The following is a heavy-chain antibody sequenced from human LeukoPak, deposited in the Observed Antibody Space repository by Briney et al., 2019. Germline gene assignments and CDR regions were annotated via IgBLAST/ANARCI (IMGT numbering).Heavy chain of an antibody. CDR3: AGTIFGVTNPIDY. Sequence: LPGGSLRLSCAASGFTFSSYGMHWVRQAPGKGLEWVAFIRYDGSNKYYADSVKGRFTISRDNSKNTLYLHVNSLRPEDTAVYYCAGTIFGVTNPIDYWGQGTLVTVSS. CDR1: GFTFSSYG. D-gene: IGHD3-3*01. V-gene: IGHV3-30*02. J-gene: IGHJ4*02. CDR2: IRYDGSNK.